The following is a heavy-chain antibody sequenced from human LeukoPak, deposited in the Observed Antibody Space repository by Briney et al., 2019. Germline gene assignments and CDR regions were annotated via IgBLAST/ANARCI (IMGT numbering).Heavy chain of an antibody. D-gene: IGHD2-2*01. CDR3: ARGVVVVPAATLDY. Sequence: PSETLSLTCTVSGGSISSGGYYWSWIRQPPGKGLEWIGEINHSGSTNYNPSLKSRVTISVDTSKNQFSLKLSSVTAADTAVYYCARGVVVVPAATLDYWGQGTLVTVSS. CDR1: GGSISSGGYY. V-gene: IGHV4-39*07. CDR2: INHSGST. J-gene: IGHJ4*02.